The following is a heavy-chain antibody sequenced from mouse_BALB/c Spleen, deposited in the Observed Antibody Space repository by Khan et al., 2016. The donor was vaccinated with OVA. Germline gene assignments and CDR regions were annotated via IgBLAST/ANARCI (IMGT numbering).Heavy chain of an antibody. J-gene: IGHJ3*01. CDR3: TRQGCGAWFTY. CDR2: IDPFSGDT. CDR1: GYSFTSYY. Sequence: EVKLQESGPELMKPGASVKISCKASGYSFTSYYIHWVIQSHGKSLEWIGYIDPFSGDTTYNQKFKGRATLTVDKSSSTAYIHISNLTSEDSAVYHRTRQGCGAWFTYWGQGTLVTVSA. V-gene: IGHV1S135*01.